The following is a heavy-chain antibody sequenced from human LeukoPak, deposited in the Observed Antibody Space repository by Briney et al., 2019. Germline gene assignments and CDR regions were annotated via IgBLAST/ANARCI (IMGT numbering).Heavy chain of an antibody. CDR2: ISESGRST. CDR1: GLTFSSYA. V-gene: IGHV3-23*01. CDR3: AKRSSGPDY. D-gene: IGHD1-26*01. J-gene: IGHJ4*02. Sequence: GGSLRLSCAASGLTFSSYAMSWVRQAPGQGLEWVSSISESGRSTYYADTVKGRFTISRDNSKNTLYLQMNSLRAEDTALYYCAKRSSGPDYWGLGTPVTVSS.